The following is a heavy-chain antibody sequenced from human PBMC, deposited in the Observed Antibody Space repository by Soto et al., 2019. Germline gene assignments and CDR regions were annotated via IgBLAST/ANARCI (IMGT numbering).Heavy chain of an antibody. CDR3: ARDPRRASYHDH. D-gene: IGHD3-16*01. CDR2: VYYSGST. J-gene: IGHJ1*01. V-gene: IGHV4-31*03. Sequence: SETLSLTCSVSGGSISSVAYFWSWIRQHPGRGLEWIGYVYYSGSTYYNPSLKSRVTISIDTSKNQFSLKLSSVTAADTAVYYGARDPRRASYHDHWGQGTLVTVSS. CDR1: GGSISSVAYF.